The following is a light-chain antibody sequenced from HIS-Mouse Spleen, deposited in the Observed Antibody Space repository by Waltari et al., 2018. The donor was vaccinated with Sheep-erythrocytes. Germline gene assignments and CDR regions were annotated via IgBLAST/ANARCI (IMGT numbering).Light chain of an antibody. Sequence: SYELTQPPSVSVSPGQTASITCSGDKLGDKYACWYQQKPGQSPVLVIYQYSKRPSGIPERFSGVNSGNTATLTISGTQAMDEADYYCQAWDSSTVVFGGGTKLTVL. CDR1: KLGDKY. CDR2: QYS. J-gene: IGLJ2*01. CDR3: QAWDSSTVV. V-gene: IGLV3-1*01.